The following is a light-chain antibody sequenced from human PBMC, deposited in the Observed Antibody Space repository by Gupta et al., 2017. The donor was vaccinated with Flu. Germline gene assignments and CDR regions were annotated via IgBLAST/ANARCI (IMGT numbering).Light chain of an antibody. J-gene: IGLJ2*01. Sequence: SALTQPASVSGSPGPSMTISCTGTSSDVGDYKNVSWYQQHPGKAPNLMLYDVSDRRSGGANRFSGSKSGNTAALTISGLQAEDEADYYCSSYTSINTRQVIFGGGTRLTVL. CDR1: SSDVGDYKN. CDR3: SSYTSINTRQVI. CDR2: DVS. V-gene: IGLV2-14*03.